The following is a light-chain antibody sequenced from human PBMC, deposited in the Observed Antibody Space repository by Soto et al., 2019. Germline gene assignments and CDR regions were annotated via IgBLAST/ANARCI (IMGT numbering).Light chain of an antibody. J-gene: IGKJ1*01. CDR3: QQYDTSPRT. CDR2: AAS. CDR1: QNLGSGY. V-gene: IGKV3-20*01. Sequence: EIVLTQSPGTLSLSPGDRATLYCRASQNLGSGYLAWYQQKPGQAPRILIYAASSRATGIPDRFSGSGSGTDFSLTISRLEPEDFAVYYCQQYDTSPRTFGQGTKVDIK.